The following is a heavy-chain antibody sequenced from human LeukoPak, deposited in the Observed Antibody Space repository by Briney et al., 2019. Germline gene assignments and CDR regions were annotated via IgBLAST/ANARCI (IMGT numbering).Heavy chain of an antibody. J-gene: IGHJ3*02. Sequence: GGSLRLSCAASGFTFSDYYMSWIRQAPGKGLEWVSYISSSGSTIYYADSVKGRFTISRDNAKNSLYLQMNSLRAEDTAVYYCAREKTSGYPMDDAFDIWGQGTMVTVSS. CDR3: AREKTSGYPMDDAFDI. CDR1: GFTFSDYY. D-gene: IGHD5-12*01. CDR2: ISSSGSTI. V-gene: IGHV3-11*01.